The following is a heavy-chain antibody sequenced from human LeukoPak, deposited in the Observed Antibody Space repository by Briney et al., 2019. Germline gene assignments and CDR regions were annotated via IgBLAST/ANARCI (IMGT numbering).Heavy chain of an antibody. CDR2: SSWNSGSI. Sequence: GGSLRLSCAAAGVTFDDYAMHLVRQAPGKGLEWVSGSSWNSGSIGYADSVKGRFTISRDNAKNSLYLQMNSLRAEDTAFYYCAKGRPSIAAALDWFDPWGQGTLVTVSS. J-gene: IGHJ5*02. CDR1: GVTFDDYA. V-gene: IGHV3-9*01. D-gene: IGHD6-13*01. CDR3: AKGRPSIAAALDWFDP.